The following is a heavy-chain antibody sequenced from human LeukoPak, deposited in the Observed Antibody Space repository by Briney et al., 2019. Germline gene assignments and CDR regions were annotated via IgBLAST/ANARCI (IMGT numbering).Heavy chain of an antibody. CDR2: IYSGGTT. V-gene: IGHV3-66*01. J-gene: IGHJ4*02. CDR1: GFTVSNNY. CDR3: ARDPSAVAANTYG. D-gene: IGHD6-25*01. Sequence: PGGSLRLSCAASGFTVSNNYVNWVRQAPGKGLEWVSLIYSGGTTYYADSVKGRFTISRDHSKNTLYLQMNSLRAEDTAVYYCARDPSAVAANTYGWGQGTLVTVSS.